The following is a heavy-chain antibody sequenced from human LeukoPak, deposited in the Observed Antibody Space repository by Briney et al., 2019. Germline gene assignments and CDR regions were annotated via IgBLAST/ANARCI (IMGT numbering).Heavy chain of an antibody. CDR3: ARQAYSNYGHFDY. V-gene: IGHV4-34*01. Sequence: SETLSLTCAVYGGSFSGYYWSWIRQPPGKGLEWIGEINHSGSTNYNPSLKSRVTISVDTSKNQFSLKLSSVTAADKAVYYCARQAYSNYGHFDYWGQGTLVIVSS. J-gene: IGHJ4*02. D-gene: IGHD4-11*01. CDR1: GGSFSGYY. CDR2: INHSGST.